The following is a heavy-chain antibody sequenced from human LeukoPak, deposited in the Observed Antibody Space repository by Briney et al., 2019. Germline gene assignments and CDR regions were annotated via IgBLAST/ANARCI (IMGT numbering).Heavy chain of an antibody. D-gene: IGHD2-15*01. CDR2: IYSDNT. V-gene: IGHV3-53*01. J-gene: IGHJ3*01. CDR3: ARGSAACRGCAFDL. Sequence: GGSLRLSCTVSGFTVSSNSMSWVRQAPGKGLEWVSFIYSDNTHYSDSVKGRFTISRDNSKNTLYLQMNSLRAEDTAVYYCARGSAACRGCAFDLWGQGTVVTVSS. CDR1: GFTVSSNS.